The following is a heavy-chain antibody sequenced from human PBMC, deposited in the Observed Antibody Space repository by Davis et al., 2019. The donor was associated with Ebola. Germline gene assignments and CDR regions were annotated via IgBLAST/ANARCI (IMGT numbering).Heavy chain of an antibody. V-gene: IGHV3-48*02. D-gene: IGHD3-16*01. CDR2: ITSTSSTM. J-gene: IGHJ4*02. CDR1: GFTFSTYS. Sequence: GGSLRLSCAASGFTFSTYSMNWVRQAPGKGLEWVSYITSTSSTMYYADSLKGRFTVSRDNAGNSLYLQMNSLRDEDTAVYYCARQQGGSRNYGYFFDYWGQGTRLTVSS. CDR3: ARQQGGSRNYGYFFDY.